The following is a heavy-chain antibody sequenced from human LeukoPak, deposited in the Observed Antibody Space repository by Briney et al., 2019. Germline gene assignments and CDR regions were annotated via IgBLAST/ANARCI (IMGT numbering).Heavy chain of an antibody. CDR2: INPSGGST. V-gene: IGHV1-46*01. CDR1: GYTFPSYY. D-gene: IGHD1-26*01. J-gene: IGHJ4*02. Sequence: ASVKVSCKASGYTFPSYYMHWVRQAPGQGLEWMGIINPSGGSTRYAQKFQGRVTMTRDMSTSTVYMELSSRRSEDTAVYYCTREREILQPFAHWGQGTLVTVSS. CDR3: TREREILQPFAH.